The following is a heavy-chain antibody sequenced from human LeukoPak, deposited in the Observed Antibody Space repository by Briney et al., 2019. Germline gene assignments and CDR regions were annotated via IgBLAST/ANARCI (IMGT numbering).Heavy chain of an antibody. CDR1: GFTFGVYT. CDR3: AKDVWVWFGGFPHLTSGAGEPWSPSFDY. V-gene: IGHV3-30-3*01. CDR2: VSYDGSNK. Sequence: GGSLRLSCAASGFTFGVYTVHWVRQAPATGLEWVAFVSYDGSNKYYTDSVKGRFTISRDNSKNTLYLQMNSLSAEGTAVYYCAKDVWVWFGGFPHLTSGAGEPWSPSFDYWGQGTLVTVSS. J-gene: IGHJ4*02. D-gene: IGHD3-10*01.